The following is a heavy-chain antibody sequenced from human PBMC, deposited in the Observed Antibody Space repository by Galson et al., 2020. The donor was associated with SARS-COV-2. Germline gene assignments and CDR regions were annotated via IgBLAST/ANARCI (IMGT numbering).Heavy chain of an antibody. Sequence: GGSLRLSCAASGFTFKNYAMHWVRQAPGKGLEWVAVISYHGKDNYYADSVKGRFTISRDNSNNMVYLQMDSLRAEDTAVYYCAREEVIRSNYFDYWGQGTLVTVSS. J-gene: IGHJ4*02. CDR2: ISYHGKDN. V-gene: IGHV3-30*04. CDR3: AREEVIRSNYFDY. D-gene: IGHD3-16*01. CDR1: GFTFKNYA.